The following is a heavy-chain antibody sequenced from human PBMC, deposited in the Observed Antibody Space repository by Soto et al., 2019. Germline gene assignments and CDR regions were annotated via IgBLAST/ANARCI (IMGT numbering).Heavy chain of an antibody. CDR1: CFSISSYY. Sequence: PSETLSLTCTVTCFSISSYYWSWIRQPPGKGLEWIGEINHSGSTNYNPSLKSRVTISVDTSKNQFSLKLSSVTAADTAVYYCARVSGIYYYGMDVWGQGTTVT. J-gene: IGHJ6*02. CDR2: INHSGST. CDR3: ARVSGIYYYGMDV. V-gene: IGHV4-34*01. D-gene: IGHD3-10*01.